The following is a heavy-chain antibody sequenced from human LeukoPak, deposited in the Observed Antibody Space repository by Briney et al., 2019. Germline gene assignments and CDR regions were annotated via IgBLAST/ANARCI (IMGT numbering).Heavy chain of an antibody. D-gene: IGHD3-22*01. CDR1: GYTFTSYG. V-gene: IGHV1-18*01. CDR3: AREGYYDSSGMYYFDY. CDR2: ISAYNGNT. Sequence: ASVKVSCKASGYTFTSYGISWVRQAPGQGLEWMGWISAYNGNTNYAQKPQGRVTMTTDTSTSTAYMELRSLRSDDTAVYYCAREGYYDSSGMYYFDYWGQGTLVTVSS. J-gene: IGHJ4*02.